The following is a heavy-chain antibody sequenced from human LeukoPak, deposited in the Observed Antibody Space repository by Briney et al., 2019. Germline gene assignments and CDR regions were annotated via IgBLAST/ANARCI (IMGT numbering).Heavy chain of an antibody. CDR2: IWYDGSNK. D-gene: IGHD1-1*01. CDR3: ARAYNWNEDNWFDP. V-gene: IGHV3-33*01. CDR1: GFTFSSYG. J-gene: IGHJ5*02. Sequence: PGGSLRLSCAASGFTFSSYGMHWVRQAPGKGLEWVAVIWYDGSNKYYADSVKGRFTISRDNSKNTLYLQMNCLRAEDTAVYYCARAYNWNEDNWFDPWGQGTLVTVSS.